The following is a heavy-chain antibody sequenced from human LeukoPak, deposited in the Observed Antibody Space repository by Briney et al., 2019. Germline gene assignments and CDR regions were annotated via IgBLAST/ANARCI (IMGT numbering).Heavy chain of an antibody. D-gene: IGHD4-23*01. Sequence: GGSLRLSCAASGFTFNDYTMHWVRQVPGKGLEWVSLISWDGTSTYYVDSVKGRFTISRDRSKDSLYLQMSSLTTEDTALYHCVKELHPTVVTSPFEYWGQGTLVTVSS. V-gene: IGHV3-43*01. J-gene: IGHJ4*02. CDR3: VKELHPTVVTSPFEY. CDR1: GFTFNDYT. CDR2: ISWDGTST.